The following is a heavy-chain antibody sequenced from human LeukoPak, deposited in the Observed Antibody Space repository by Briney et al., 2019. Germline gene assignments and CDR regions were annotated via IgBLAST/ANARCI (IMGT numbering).Heavy chain of an antibody. J-gene: IGHJ4*02. CDR3: ARYYDSSGFLDWYYFDY. V-gene: IGHV4-59*01. CDR1: GGSISSYY. CDR2: IYYSGST. Sequence: SETLSLTCTVSGGSISSYYWSWIRQPPGKGLEWIGYIYYSGSTNYNPSLKSRVTISVDTSKNQFSLKLSSVTAADTAVYYCARYYDSSGFLDWYYFDYWGQGTLVTVSS. D-gene: IGHD3-22*01.